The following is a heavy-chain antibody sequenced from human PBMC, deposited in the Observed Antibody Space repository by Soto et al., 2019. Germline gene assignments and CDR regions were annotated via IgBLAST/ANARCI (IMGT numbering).Heavy chain of an antibody. J-gene: IGHJ6*01. CDR1: GGSVSSRSFY. CDR3: ARGPSRPLTADDQGHWIPYYAMEV. Sequence: SETLSLTCTVSGGSVSSRSFYWSWLRQSPGRGLEWIGYIHDSYSTNYSPSLKSRVTISVDTSKNQFALRLRSVTTADTAVYYCARGPSRPLTADDQGHWIPYYAMEVLGQVTTVVASS. CDR2: IHDSYST. V-gene: IGHV4-61*01. D-gene: IGHD1-1*01.